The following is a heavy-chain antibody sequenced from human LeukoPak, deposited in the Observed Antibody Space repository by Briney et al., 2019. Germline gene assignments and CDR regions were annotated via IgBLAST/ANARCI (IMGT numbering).Heavy chain of an antibody. D-gene: IGHD6-13*01. CDR2: INHSGST. V-gene: IGHV4-34*01. CDR3: ASEGIAAAGRFDNWFDP. CDR1: GGSFSGYY. J-gene: IGHJ5*02. Sequence: SETLSLTCAVYGGSFSGYYWSWIRQPPGKGLEWIGEINHSGSTNYNPSLKSRVTISVDTSKNQFSLKLSSVTAADTAVYYCASEGIAAAGRFDNWFDPWGQGTLDTVSS.